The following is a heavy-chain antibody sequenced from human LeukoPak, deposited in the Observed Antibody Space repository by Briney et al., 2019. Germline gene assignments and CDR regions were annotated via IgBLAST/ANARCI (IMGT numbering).Heavy chain of an antibody. CDR3: ATYYDFWSGYYRYYYYMDV. CDR1: GYTFTSYD. V-gene: IGHV1-8*01. D-gene: IGHD3-3*01. J-gene: IGHJ6*03. Sequence: ASVKVSCKASGYTFTSYDINWVRQAPGQGLEWMGWMNPNSGNTGYAQKFQGRVTMTRNTSISTAYMELSSLRSEDTAVYYCATYYDFWSGYYRYYYYMDVWGKGTTVTVSS. CDR2: MNPNSGNT.